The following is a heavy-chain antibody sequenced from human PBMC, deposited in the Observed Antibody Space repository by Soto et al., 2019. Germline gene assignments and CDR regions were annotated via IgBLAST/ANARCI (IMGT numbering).Heavy chain of an antibody. Sequence: QLQLQESGPGLVKPSETLSLTCTVSGGSISSSSYYWGWIRQPPGKGLEWIGSIYYSGSTYYNPSLKSRVTISVDTSKNQLSLKLSSVTAADTAVYYCARLSITGTTRAFDYWGQGTLVTVSS. V-gene: IGHV4-39*01. CDR1: GGSISSSSYY. CDR3: ARLSITGTTRAFDY. CDR2: IYYSGST. D-gene: IGHD1-20*01. J-gene: IGHJ4*02.